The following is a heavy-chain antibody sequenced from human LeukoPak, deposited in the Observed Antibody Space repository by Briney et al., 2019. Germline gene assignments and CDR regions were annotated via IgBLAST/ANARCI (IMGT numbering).Heavy chain of an antibody. D-gene: IGHD1-1*01. Sequence: PGGSLRLSCAASGFTFSSCDMSWVRQAPGKGLEWVSGITASGGSTYYADSVKGRFTISRDNSKNTLYLQMNSLRADDTAVYYCAKERERPYYFDYWGQGTLVTVSS. CDR2: ITASGGST. CDR1: GFTFSSCD. J-gene: IGHJ4*02. CDR3: AKERERPYYFDY. V-gene: IGHV3-23*01.